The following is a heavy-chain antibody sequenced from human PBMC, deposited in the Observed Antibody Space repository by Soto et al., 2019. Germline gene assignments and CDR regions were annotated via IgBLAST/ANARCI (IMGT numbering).Heavy chain of an antibody. CDR3: AGPSDEYGSGVSWFIYVMDI. CDR1: GFTFSDFA. V-gene: IGHV3-23*01. J-gene: IGHJ6*02. Sequence: PGGSLRLSCLASGFTFSDFAMTWVRHVPGRGLEWVASLDGAGGSTYYAESVRGRFSISRDNSQNTLFLQMNRLTVDDTAIYYWAGPSDEYGSGVSWFIYVMDIWAQETTVTFPS. D-gene: IGHD3-10*01. CDR2: LDGAGGST.